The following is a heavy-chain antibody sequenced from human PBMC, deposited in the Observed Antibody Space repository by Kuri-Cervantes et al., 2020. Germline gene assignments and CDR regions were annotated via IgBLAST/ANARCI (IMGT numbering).Heavy chain of an antibody. CDR2: IYYSGST. D-gene: IGHD3-10*01. J-gene: IGHJ4*02. V-gene: IGHV4-59*04. CDR1: GGSISSYY. Sequence: SETLSLTCTVSGGSISSYYWSWIRQPPGKGLEWIGYIYYSGSTYYNPSLKSRVTISVDTSKNQFSLKLSSVTAADTAVYYCARRGVRGVIPFDYWGQGTLVTVSS. CDR3: ARRGVRGVIPFDY.